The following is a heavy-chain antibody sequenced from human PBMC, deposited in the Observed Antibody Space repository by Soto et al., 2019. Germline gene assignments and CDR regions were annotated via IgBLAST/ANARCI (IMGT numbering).Heavy chain of an antibody. CDR3: ARTYCSGGSCYTSAFDI. CDR2: IYYSGST. J-gene: IGHJ3*02. V-gene: IGHV4-59*01. D-gene: IGHD2-15*01. CDR1: GGSISSYY. Sequence: SETLSLTCTVSGGSISSYYWSWIRQPPGKGLEWIGYIYYSGSTNYNPSLKSRVTISVDTSASTAYMELSSLRSEDTAVYYCARTYCSGGSCYTSAFDIWGQGTMVTVSS.